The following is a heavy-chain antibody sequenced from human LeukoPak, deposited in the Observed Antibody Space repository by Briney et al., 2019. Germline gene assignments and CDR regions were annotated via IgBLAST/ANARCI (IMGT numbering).Heavy chain of an antibody. D-gene: IGHD2-8*01. CDR2: SYYSGNS. Sequence: PSETLSLTCTVSGASVSDFCWSWIRQPPGKRLEWIGYSYYSGNSNYYPSNYNPYLMGRVTISVDTPKKQISLKLSSVTAADTAVYYCARGPLMVGKAYYYYYYMDVWGKGTTVTVSS. CDR1: GASVSDFC. CDR3: ARGPLMVGKAYYYYYYMDV. V-gene: IGHV4-59*02. J-gene: IGHJ6*03.